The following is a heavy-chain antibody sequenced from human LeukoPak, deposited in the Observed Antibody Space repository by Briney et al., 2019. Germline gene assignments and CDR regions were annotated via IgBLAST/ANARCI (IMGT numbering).Heavy chain of an antibody. CDR1: GFTFSIYD. Sequence: GGSLRLSCAASGFTFSIYDMHWVRQAPGKGQEWVAVISNDGSNKYYADSVKGRFTISRDTSKNTLYLQMNRLRAEDTAVYYCVRDRTTVTRGSFAYWGQGTLVTVSS. D-gene: IGHD4-17*01. CDR3: VRDRTTVTRGSFAY. J-gene: IGHJ4*02. V-gene: IGHV3-30-3*01. CDR2: ISNDGSNK.